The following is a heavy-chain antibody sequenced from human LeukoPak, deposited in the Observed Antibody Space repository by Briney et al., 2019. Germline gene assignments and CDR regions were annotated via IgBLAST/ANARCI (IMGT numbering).Heavy chain of an antibody. CDR2: IYHRGST. Sequence: SETLSLTCTVSGGSISSGGYYWSWIRQPPGKGLEWIGYIYHRGSTYYNPSLKSRVTISVDRSKNQFSLKLSSVTAADTAVYYCARSPHYYGSSGYYLGAFDIWGQGTMVTVSS. CDR3: ARSPHYYGSSGYYLGAFDI. V-gene: IGHV4-30-2*01. CDR1: GGSISSGGYY. D-gene: IGHD3-22*01. J-gene: IGHJ3*02.